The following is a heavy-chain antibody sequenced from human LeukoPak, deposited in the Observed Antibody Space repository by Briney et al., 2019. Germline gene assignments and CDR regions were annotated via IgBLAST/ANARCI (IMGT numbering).Heavy chain of an antibody. CDR3: AREWAGRRVAGRVAFDI. D-gene: IGHD6-19*01. J-gene: IGHJ3*02. Sequence: SETLSLTCAVYGGSFSGYYWSWIRQPPGKGLEWIGYIYYSGSTNYNPSLKSRVTISVDTSKNQFSLKLSSVTAADTAVYYCAREWAGRRVAGRVAFDIWGQGTMVTVSS. CDR2: IYYSGST. CDR1: GGSFSGYY. V-gene: IGHV4-59*01.